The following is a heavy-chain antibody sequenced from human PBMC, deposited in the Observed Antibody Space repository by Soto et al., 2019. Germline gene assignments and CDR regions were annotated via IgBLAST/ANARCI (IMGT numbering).Heavy chain of an antibody. J-gene: IGHJ4*02. V-gene: IGHV2-5*02. Sequence: QITLKESGPPLVKPTQTLTLTCTFSGFSLTTSGVGVGWIRQPPGKALEWLALIYWDDDKRYNPSLRSRLTITKDTSKNQVVLTMTNMDPVDTATYYCAHRLTLNSDWNYGRFDYWGQGTLVTVSS. CDR3: AHRLTLNSDWNYGRFDY. CDR1: GFSLTTSGVG. D-gene: IGHD1-1*01. CDR2: IYWDDDK.